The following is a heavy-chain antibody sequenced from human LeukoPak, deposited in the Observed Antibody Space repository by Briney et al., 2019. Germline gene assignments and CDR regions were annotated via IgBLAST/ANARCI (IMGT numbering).Heavy chain of an antibody. CDR2: ISSSSSYI. D-gene: IGHD4-17*01. CDR1: GFTFSSYS. J-gene: IGHJ4*02. CDR3: ARGSGVYGDYAMYYFDY. V-gene: IGHV3-21*01. Sequence: GGSLRLSCAASGFTFSSYSMNWVRQAPGKGLEWVSSISSSSSYIYYADSVKGRFTISRDNAKNSLYLQMNSLRAEDTAVYYCARGSGVYGDYAMYYFDYWGQGTLVTVSS.